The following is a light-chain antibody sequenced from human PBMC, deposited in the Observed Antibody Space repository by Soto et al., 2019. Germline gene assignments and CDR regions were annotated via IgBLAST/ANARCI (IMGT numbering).Light chain of an antibody. J-gene: IGKJ1*01. V-gene: IGKV3-20*01. Sequence: EIVLTQSPGTLSLSPGERATLSCRASQSVRSRYLAWYQQKPGQAPRPLIYAASSRAAGITDWFTGSGSGTDFTLTICRLEPEDFAVYYCQQYGSSSGTFGQGTKVEIK. CDR1: QSVRSRY. CDR3: QQYGSSSGT. CDR2: AAS.